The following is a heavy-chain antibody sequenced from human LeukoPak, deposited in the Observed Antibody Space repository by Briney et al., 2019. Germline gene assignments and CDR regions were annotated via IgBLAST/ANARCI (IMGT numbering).Heavy chain of an antibody. CDR1: GSSISTYY. CDR2: FYYSGST. J-gene: IGHJ5*02. Sequence: PSETLSLTCTVSGSSISTYYWSWIRQPPGKGLEWIGYFYYSGSTNYNPSLKSRVTISVDTSKNQFSLKLNSVTAADTAVYYCARHGGSYYWFDPWGQGTLVTVSS. CDR3: ARHGGSYYWFDP. D-gene: IGHD1-26*01. V-gene: IGHV4-59*08.